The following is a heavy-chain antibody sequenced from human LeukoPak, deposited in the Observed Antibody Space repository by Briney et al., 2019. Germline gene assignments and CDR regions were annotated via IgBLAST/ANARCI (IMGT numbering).Heavy chain of an antibody. CDR2: IYTSGRT. V-gene: IGHV4-4*07. CDR1: GGSIHSYY. D-gene: IGHD3-3*01. CDR3: ARGGNIFWSGYYDYFDS. J-gene: IGHJ4*02. Sequence: TPSETLSLTCNVSGGSIHSYYWNWIRQPAGKGLEWIGRIYTSGRTIYNPSLKSRVTMSVDASKNLLSLKVTSVNAADTAVYYCARGGNIFWSGYYDYFDSWGQGTLVIVSS.